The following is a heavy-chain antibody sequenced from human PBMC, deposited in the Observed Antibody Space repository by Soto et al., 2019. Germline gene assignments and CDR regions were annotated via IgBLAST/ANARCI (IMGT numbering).Heavy chain of an antibody. CDR3: ARLPRTYYSGPGSYTAFDI. CDR1: GYSFTSYW. J-gene: IGHJ3*02. D-gene: IGHD3-10*01. Sequence: PGESLKISCKGSGYSFTSYWIGWVRQMPGKGLEWMGIIYPGDSDTRYSPSFQGQVTISADKSISTAYLQWSSLKASDTAMYYCARLPRTYYSGPGSYTAFDIWGQGTMVTVSS. CDR2: IYPGDSDT. V-gene: IGHV5-51*01.